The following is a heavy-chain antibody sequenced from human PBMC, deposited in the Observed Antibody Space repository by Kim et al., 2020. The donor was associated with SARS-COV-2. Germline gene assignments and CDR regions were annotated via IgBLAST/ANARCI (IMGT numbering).Heavy chain of an antibody. J-gene: IGHJ6*02. Sequence: GRSLRLSCAASGFTFSSYGMHWVRQAPGKGLEWVAVISYDGSNKYYADSVKGRFTISRDNSKNTLYLQMNSLRAEDTAVYYCAKDSGYTNYYYGMDVWGQGTTVTVSS. CDR2: ISYDGSNK. CDR3: AKDSGYTNYYYGMDV. D-gene: IGHD6-25*01. V-gene: IGHV3-30*18. CDR1: GFTFSSYG.